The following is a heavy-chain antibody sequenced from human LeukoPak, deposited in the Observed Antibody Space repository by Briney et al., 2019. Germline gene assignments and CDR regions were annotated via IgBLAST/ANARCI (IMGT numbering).Heavy chain of an antibody. Sequence: SETLSLTCAVYGGSFSGYYWSWIRQPPGKGLEWIGEINHSGSTNYNPSLKSRVTISVDTSKNQFSLNLSSVTAADTAVYYCARNDLFLDHWGQGTLVTVSS. V-gene: IGHV4-34*01. CDR1: GGSFSGYY. CDR2: INHSGST. CDR3: ARNDLFLDH. D-gene: IGHD3-9*01. J-gene: IGHJ4*02.